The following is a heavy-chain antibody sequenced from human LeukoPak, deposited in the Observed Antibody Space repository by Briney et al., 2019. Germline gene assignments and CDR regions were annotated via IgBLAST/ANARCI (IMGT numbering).Heavy chain of an antibody. CDR1: GFPFSDYY. CDR2: ITSSSSSM. J-gene: IGHJ4*02. Sequence: GSLRLSCAASGFPFSDYYMTWPRQAPGKGLEWVSSITSSSSSMYSADSVKGRLTISRDNAKNSLYLQMNSLRAEDTAVYYCARDLAWGGYWGQGTLVSVSS. V-gene: IGHV3-21*01. D-gene: IGHD7-27*01. CDR3: ARDLAWGGY.